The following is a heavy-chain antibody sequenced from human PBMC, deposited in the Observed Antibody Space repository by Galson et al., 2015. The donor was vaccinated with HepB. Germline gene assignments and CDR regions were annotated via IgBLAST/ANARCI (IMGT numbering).Heavy chain of an antibody. V-gene: IGHV1-8*01. D-gene: IGHD1-26*01. CDR3: ATRGRGRGFDY. J-gene: IGHJ4*02. CDR2: MNPNSGNT. Sequence: SVKVPCKASGYRFTSYDFNWVRQATGQGLEWMGWMNPNSGNTKYAQKFQGRVTLTRNSPMNTAFMELSGLTPDDTAVYFCATRGRGRGFDYWGQGTLVTVSS. CDR1: GYRFTSYD.